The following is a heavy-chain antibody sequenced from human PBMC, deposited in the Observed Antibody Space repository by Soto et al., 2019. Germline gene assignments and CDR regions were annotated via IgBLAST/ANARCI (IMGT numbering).Heavy chain of an antibody. D-gene: IGHD3-22*01. J-gene: IGHJ5*02. CDR3: ARSELNYYDSSGYYSGTYNWFDP. V-gene: IGHV1-69*01. Sequence: QVQLVQSGAEVKKPGSSVKVSCKASGGTFSSYAISWVRQAPGQGLEWMGGIIPICGTANYAQKFQGRVTITADESTSTAYRELRSLRSEDTAVYYCARSELNYYDSSGYYSGTYNWFDPWGQGTLVTVSS. CDR2: IIPICGTA. CDR1: GGTFSSYA.